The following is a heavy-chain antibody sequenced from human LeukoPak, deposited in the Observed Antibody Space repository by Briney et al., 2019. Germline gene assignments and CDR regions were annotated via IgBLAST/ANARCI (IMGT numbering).Heavy chain of an antibody. CDR2: ISGSGGST. J-gene: IGHJ4*01. CDR1: GFTFSSYA. V-gene: IGHV3-23*01. D-gene: IGHD2/OR15-2a*01. CDR3: ARGLIVTTPPDY. Sequence: GGSLRLSCAASGFTFSSYAMSWVRQAPGKGLEWVSAISGSGGSTYYADSVKGRFTISRDNSKNTLYLQMNSLRAEDTSVYYCARGLIVTTPPDYXGXXXXXTVXS.